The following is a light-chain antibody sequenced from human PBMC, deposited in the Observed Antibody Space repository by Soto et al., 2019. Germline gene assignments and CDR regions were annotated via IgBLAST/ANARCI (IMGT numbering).Light chain of an antibody. CDR2: GAS. J-gene: IGKJ1*01. Sequence: TVLAQSPGTLSLSPGERATLSCRASQSISSSYLAWYQQKPGQAPRLLIYGASSRATGIPDRFSGSGSGTDFTLTISRLEPEDFAVYYCQQYGSSLTWTFGQGTKV. CDR3: QQYGSSLTWT. V-gene: IGKV3-20*01. CDR1: QSISSSY.